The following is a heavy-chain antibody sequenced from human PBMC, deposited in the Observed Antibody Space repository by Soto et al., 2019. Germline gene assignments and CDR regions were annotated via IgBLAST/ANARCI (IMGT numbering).Heavy chain of an antibody. CDR3: FQAEDGIRDVRSVSAFLLNRSSDL. CDR2: ISRSGGST. V-gene: IGHV3-23*01. Sequence: KGLEWVSAISRSGGSTYYADSVKGLFTISRDNSKHTLYLQMNTLRAEDTSVFFFFQAEDGIRDVRSVSAFLLNRSSDL. D-gene: IGHD3-10*02. J-gene: IGHJ2*01.